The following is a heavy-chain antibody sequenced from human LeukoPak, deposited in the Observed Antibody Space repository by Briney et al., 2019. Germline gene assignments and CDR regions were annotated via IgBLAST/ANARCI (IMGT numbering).Heavy chain of an antibody. J-gene: IGHJ4*02. Sequence: PSETLSLTCTVSGGSISSYYWSWIRQPPGKGLEWIGYIYYSGSTSYNPSLNSRVTISLDTSKNQFSLNLSSVTAADMAVYYCARRESSGFFDYWGQGTLVTVSS. V-gene: IGHV4-59*08. CDR1: GGSISSYY. D-gene: IGHD6-19*01. CDR2: IYYSGST. CDR3: ARRESSGFFDY.